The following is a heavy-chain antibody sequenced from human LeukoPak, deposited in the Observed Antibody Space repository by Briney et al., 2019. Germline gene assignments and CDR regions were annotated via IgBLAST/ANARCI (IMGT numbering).Heavy chain of an antibody. J-gene: IGHJ3*02. D-gene: IGHD2-15*01. CDR1: GFTFSNYA. Sequence: GGSLRLSCAASGFTFSNYAMSWVRQAPGKGLEWVATIRDSGSSTYYADSVKGRFTISRDNSKNTLYLQMNSLRTEDTAVYYCARVRYCSGGSCPGAFDIWGRGTMVIVSA. CDR2: IRDSGSST. V-gene: IGHV3-23*01. CDR3: ARVRYCSGGSCPGAFDI.